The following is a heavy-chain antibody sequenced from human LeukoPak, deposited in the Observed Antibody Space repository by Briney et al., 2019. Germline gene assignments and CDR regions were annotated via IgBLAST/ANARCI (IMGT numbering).Heavy chain of an antibody. D-gene: IGHD2-15*01. V-gene: IGHV3-23*01. J-gene: IGHJ4*02. CDR1: GFTFGIYA. Sequence: PGGSLRLSCTGSGFTFGIYAMNWVRQAPGKGLEWVSVITGNSGLIDYADSVKGQFTISRDNDRNTLYLQMTTLRAEDTAIYFCAKDRTPDGFYSIDYWGQGVLVTVSS. CDR2: ITGNSGLI. CDR3: AKDRTPDGFYSIDY.